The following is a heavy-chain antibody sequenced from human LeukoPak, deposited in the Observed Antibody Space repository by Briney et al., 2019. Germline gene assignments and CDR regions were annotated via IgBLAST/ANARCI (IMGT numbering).Heavy chain of an antibody. Sequence: PSETLSLTCTVSGGSLSSGSYYWSWIRQPAGKGLEWIGRIYTSRRTHYNPSLKSRVTISVDTSKNQFSLKLSSVTAADTAVYYCARDPRGYYDSSGFHEAFDIWGQGTMVTVSS. CDR2: IYTSRRT. CDR1: GGSLSSGSYY. V-gene: IGHV4-61*02. CDR3: ARDPRGYYDSSGFHEAFDI. J-gene: IGHJ3*02. D-gene: IGHD3-22*01.